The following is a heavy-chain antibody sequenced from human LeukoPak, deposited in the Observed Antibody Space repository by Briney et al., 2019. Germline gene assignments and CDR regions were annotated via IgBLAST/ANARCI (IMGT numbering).Heavy chain of an antibody. V-gene: IGHV3-15*01. CDR3: TTLYYSDDRNAFHI. J-gene: IGHJ3*02. CDR1: GFTFSNAW. D-gene: IGHD3-22*01. Sequence: SGGSLRLSCAASGFTFSNAWMSWVRQAPGKGLEWVGRIKSKTGGGATDYAAPVKGRFTISRDDSENTLYLQMNSLKIEDTAVYYCTTLYYSDDRNAFHICGQGTMVTVSS. CDR2: IKSKTGGGAT.